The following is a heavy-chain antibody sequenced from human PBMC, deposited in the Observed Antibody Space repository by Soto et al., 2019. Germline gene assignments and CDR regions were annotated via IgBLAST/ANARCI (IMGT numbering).Heavy chain of an antibody. CDR3: AREITMVRGVIEHYYYYYYGMDV. V-gene: IGHV1-8*01. CDR2: MNPNSGNT. CDR1: GYTFTSYD. D-gene: IGHD3-10*01. J-gene: IGHJ6*02. Sequence: ASVKVSCKASGYTFTSYDINWVRQATGQGLEWMGWMNPNSGNTGYAQKFQGRVTMTRNTSISTAYMELSSLRSEDTAVYYCAREITMVRGVIEHYYYYYYGMDVWGQGTTVTVSS.